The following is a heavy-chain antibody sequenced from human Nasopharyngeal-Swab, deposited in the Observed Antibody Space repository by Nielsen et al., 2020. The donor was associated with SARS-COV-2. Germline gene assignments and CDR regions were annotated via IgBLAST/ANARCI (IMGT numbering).Heavy chain of an antibody. CDR2: IDPSDSYT. D-gene: IGHD5-12*01. CDR1: GYSFTSYW. J-gene: IGHJ6*03. Sequence: KVSCKGSGYSFTSYWISWVRQMPGKGLEWMGRIDPSDSYTNYSPSFQGHVTISADKSISTAYLQWSSLKASDTAMYYCARHATDPVIVATIHYYYYMDVWGKGTTVTVSS. V-gene: IGHV5-10-1*01. CDR3: ARHATDPVIVATIHYYYYMDV.